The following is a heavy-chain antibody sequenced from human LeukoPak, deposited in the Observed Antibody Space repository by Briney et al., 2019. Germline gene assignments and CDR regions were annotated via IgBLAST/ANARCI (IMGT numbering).Heavy chain of an antibody. D-gene: IGHD1-20*01. V-gene: IGHV1-2*02. Sequence: ASVKVSCKTSGYTFIDGYIHWVRQAPGQGLEFMGWINPDSGFTNYAQKFKGRVTMTRDTSISTAYLEVRRLRSDDTAVYYCAPTSEAYTSNWNVWGQGTLVTVSS. CDR2: INPDSGFT. CDR3: APTSEAYTSNWNV. J-gene: IGHJ4*02. CDR1: GYTFIDGY.